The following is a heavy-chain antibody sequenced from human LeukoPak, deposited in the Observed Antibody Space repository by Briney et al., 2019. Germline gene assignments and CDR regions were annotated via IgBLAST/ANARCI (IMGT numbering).Heavy chain of an antibody. D-gene: IGHD3-22*01. CDR1: GGSIRSGSHY. CDR3: AKRDDSGGNLVDL. V-gene: IGHV4-39*02. J-gene: IGHJ4*02. CDR2: VYYSGST. Sequence: PSETLSVTCTVSGGSIRSGSHYWAWIRQPPGKGLEWIGSVYYSGSTYYNPSLENRVTISIDTSKNHFSLKLSSLSAADTSVYYCAKRDDSGGNLVDLWGQGTLVT.